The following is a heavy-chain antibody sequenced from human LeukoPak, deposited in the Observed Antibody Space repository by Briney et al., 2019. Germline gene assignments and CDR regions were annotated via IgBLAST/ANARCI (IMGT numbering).Heavy chain of an antibody. CDR1: GFTFDDYA. V-gene: IGHV3-9*01. CDR3: AKDIGYLYSSAWYFAFDS. J-gene: IGHJ4*02. Sequence: GRSLRLSCAASGFTFDDYAMHWVRQAPGKGLELVSGISWNSGSIGYADSVKGRFTISRDNAKNSLYLQMNSLRAEDTALYYCAKDIGYLYSSAWYFAFDSWGQGTLVTVSS. D-gene: IGHD6-19*01. CDR2: ISWNSGSI.